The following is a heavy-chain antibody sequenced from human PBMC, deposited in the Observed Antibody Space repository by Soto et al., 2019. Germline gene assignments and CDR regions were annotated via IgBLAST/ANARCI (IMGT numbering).Heavy chain of an antibody. Sequence: QVQLVQSGAEVRKPGASVKVSCEASGYSLISFGLTWVRQAPGQGLEWMGWISPKNGNTKYAQKFQARVIMTTDTSTNTAYMELSGLRSDDTAVYYCARLLWFGDGPSQHWGQGTLVTVSS. J-gene: IGHJ1*01. CDR1: GYSLISFG. D-gene: IGHD3-10*01. V-gene: IGHV1-18*01. CDR2: ISPKNGNT. CDR3: ARLLWFGDGPSQH.